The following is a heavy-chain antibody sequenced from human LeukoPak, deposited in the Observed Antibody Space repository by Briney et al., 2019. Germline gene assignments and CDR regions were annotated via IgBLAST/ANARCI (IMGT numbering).Heavy chain of an antibody. J-gene: IGHJ6*03. V-gene: IGHV4-59*01. D-gene: IGHD5-24*01. CDR2: VFYTGRT. Sequence: SETLSLTCTVSGDSMNEYYWSWVRQPPGKGLELIGYVFYTGRTNYRPSLKNRVTISLDTSKNQFSLRLSSVTAADTAVYYCARSQMGYYYYMDVWGKGTTVTISS. CDR3: ARSQMGYYYYMDV. CDR1: GDSMNEYY.